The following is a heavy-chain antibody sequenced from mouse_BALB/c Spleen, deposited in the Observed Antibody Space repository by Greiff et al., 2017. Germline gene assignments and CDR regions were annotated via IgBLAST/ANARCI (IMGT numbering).Heavy chain of an antibody. CDR1: GYTFTNHH. D-gene: IGHD2-4*01. CDR2: INPYNDYT. CDR3: ARCDYDGGYAMDY. J-gene: IGHJ4*01. Sequence: VQLKESGAELVRPGASVKISCKAFGYTFTNHHINWVKQRPGQGLDWIGYINPYNDYTSYNQKFKGKATLTVDKSSSTAYMELSSLTSEDSAVYYCARCDYDGGYAMDYWGQGTSVTVSS. V-gene: IGHV1S45*01.